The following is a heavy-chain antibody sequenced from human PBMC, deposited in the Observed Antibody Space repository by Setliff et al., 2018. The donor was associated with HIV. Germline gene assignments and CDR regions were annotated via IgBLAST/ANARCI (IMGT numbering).Heavy chain of an antibody. CDR3: NIYYYYYMDV. J-gene: IGHJ6*03. CDR1: GGSFSSYY. Sequence: SETLSLTCAVYGGSFSSYYWSWIRQPPGKGLEWIWEINHSGGTNYNPSLKSRVTISVDTSKNQFSLELSSVAAADTAVYYCNIYYYYYMDVWGKGTTVTVSS. CDR2: INHSGGT. V-gene: IGHV4-34*01.